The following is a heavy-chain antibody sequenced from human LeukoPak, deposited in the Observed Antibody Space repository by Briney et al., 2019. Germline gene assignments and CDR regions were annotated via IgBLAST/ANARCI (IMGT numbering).Heavy chain of an antibody. CDR1: GLPFSSVW. CDR3: ARYGSSSGPRYYYYYMDV. CDR2: IYYSGST. J-gene: IGHJ6*03. V-gene: IGHV4-38-2*01. D-gene: IGHD6-6*01. Sequence: TGGSLRLSCAASGLPFSSVWMSWVRQPPGKGLEWIGSIYYSGSTYYNPSLKSRVTISVDTSKNQFSLKLSSVTAADTAVYYCARYGSSSGPRYYYYYMDVWGKGTTVTVSS.